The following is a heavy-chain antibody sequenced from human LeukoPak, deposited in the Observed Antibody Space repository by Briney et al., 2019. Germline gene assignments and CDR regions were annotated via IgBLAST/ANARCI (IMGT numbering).Heavy chain of an antibody. D-gene: IGHD6-13*01. V-gene: IGHV1-2*02. CDR3: ARAASWSPIGDSYYYMDV. J-gene: IGHJ6*03. Sequence: ASVKVSCKASGYTFTDYYMHWVRQAPGQGLEWMGWINPNSGGTNYAQKFQGRATMTRDTSITTAYMELSRLRSDDTAVYYCARAASWSPIGDSYYYMDVWGKGTTVAISS. CDR1: GYTFTDYY. CDR2: INPNSGGT.